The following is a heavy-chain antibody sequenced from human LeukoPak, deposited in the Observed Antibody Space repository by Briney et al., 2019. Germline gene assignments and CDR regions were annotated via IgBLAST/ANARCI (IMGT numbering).Heavy chain of an antibody. D-gene: IGHD3-10*01. CDR3: AKALNGSGDY. Sequence: PGGSLRLSCAASGFSFSSYDMSWVRQAPGSGLEWVSAISGSGGSTYCADSVKGRFTISRDNSKNTLYLQMNSLRAEDTAVYYCAKALNGSGDYWGQGTLVTVSS. CDR2: ISGSGGST. V-gene: IGHV3-23*01. CDR1: GFSFSSYD. J-gene: IGHJ4*02.